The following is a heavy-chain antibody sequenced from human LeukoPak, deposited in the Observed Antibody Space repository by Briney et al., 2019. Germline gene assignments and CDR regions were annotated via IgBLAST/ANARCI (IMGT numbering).Heavy chain of an antibody. CDR3: ARVSFGVRGSANYSHFDY. D-gene: IGHD3-10*01. J-gene: IGHJ4*02. Sequence: SETLSLTCTVSGGSISSSSHYWGWIRQPPAKGLEWIAEIYHSGSTNYNPSLKSRVTISVDKSKNQFSLKLSSVTAADTAVYYCARVSFGVRGSANYSHFDYWGQGTLVTVSS. CDR2: IYHSGST. V-gene: IGHV4-39*07. CDR1: GGSISSSSHY.